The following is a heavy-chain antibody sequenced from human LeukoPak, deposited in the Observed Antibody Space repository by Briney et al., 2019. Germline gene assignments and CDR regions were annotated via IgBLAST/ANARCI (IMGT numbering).Heavy chain of an antibody. J-gene: IGHJ5*02. V-gene: IGHV1-69*05. CDR2: IIPIFGTA. D-gene: IGHD2-15*01. Sequence: SVKVSCKASGGTFSSYAISWVRQAPGQGLEWMGGIIPIFGTANYAQKFQGRVTITTDESTSTAYMELSSLRSEDTAVYYCARDCSGGSCYPETSNWFDPWGQGTLVTVSS. CDR3: ARDCSGGSCYPETSNWFDP. CDR1: GGTFSSYA.